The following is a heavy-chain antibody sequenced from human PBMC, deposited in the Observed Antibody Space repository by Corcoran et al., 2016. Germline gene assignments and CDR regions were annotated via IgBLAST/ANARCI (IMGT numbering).Heavy chain of an antibody. V-gene: IGHV3-43*01. CDR3: ATQAGPYDSSGYYGY. CDR1: GFTFDDYT. D-gene: IGHD3-22*01. CDR2: LSWDGGST. Sequence: EVQLVESGGVVVQPGGSLRLSCAASGFTFDDYTMHWVRQAPGKGLEWVSLLSWDGGSTYYADSVKGRFTISRDNSKNSLYLQMNSLRTEDTALYYCATQAGPYDSSGYYGYWGQGTLVTVSS. J-gene: IGHJ4*02.